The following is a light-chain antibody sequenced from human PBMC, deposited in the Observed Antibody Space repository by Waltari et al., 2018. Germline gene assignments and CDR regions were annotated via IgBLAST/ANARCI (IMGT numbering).Light chain of an antibody. Sequence: SYELTQPPSVSVSPGQTASITCSGDKLGDKYAWWYQQRPGQSPVLVIYQDTKRPAGIPDRFSGSTSGNTATLTISGTQAMDEADYYWQAWDSSVVFGGGTKLTVL. CDR1: KLGDKY. V-gene: IGLV3-1*01. CDR3: QAWDSSVV. CDR2: QDT. J-gene: IGLJ2*01.